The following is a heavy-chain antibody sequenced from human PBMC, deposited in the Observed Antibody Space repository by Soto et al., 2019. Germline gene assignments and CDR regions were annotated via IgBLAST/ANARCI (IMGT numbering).Heavy chain of an antibody. D-gene: IGHD2-2*02. CDR3: ATDRDNTYDF. CDR1: GGSFNSFS. Sequence: QVQLVQSGAELKKPGSSMKVSCKTSGGSFNSFSFTWVRQAPGQGLEWVGRVIPVLGLTAYAQKFLGRSTIRADKTTSTAYMELSGLTSDETAVYYGATDRDNTYDFWGQGTLVTVSS. V-gene: IGHV1-69*08. CDR2: VIPVLGLT. J-gene: IGHJ4*02.